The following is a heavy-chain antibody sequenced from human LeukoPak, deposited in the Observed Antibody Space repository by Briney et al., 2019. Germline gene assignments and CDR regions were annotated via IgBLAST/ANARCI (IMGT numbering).Heavy chain of an antibody. CDR2: INPNSGGT. CDR1: GYTFTGYY. Sequence: ASVKVSCKASGYTFTGYYMHWVRQAPGQGLEWMGWINPNSGGTNYAQKFQGRVTMTRDMSTSTVYMELSSLRSEDTAVYYCARDTGSGSYHNWFDPWGQGTLVTVSS. J-gene: IGHJ5*02. D-gene: IGHD1-26*01. CDR3: ARDTGSGSYHNWFDP. V-gene: IGHV1-2*02.